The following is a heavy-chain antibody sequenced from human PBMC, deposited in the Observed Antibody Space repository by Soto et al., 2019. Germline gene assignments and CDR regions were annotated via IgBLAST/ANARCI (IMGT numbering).Heavy chain of an antibody. J-gene: IGHJ4*02. V-gene: IGHV3-9*01. D-gene: IGHD3-10*01. CDR3: ANLPLYGSGFDC. CDR1: GFTFDDYA. CDR2: ISWNGASI. Sequence: EVQLVESGGGWVQPGRSLRLSCAASGFTFDDYAIHWVRQAPGRGLEWVAGISWNGASIGYADSVKGRFTISRDNAKNSLHLQMNSLRSEDTALYYCANLPLYGSGFDCWGQGTLVTVSS.